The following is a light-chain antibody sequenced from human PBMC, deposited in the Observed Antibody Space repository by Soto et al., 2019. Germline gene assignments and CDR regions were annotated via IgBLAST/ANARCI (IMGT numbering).Light chain of an antibody. V-gene: IGKV3-15*01. CDR3: QQYTNWRT. CDR2: GAS. Sequence: EIVMTQSPATLSVSPGERVTLSCGASQNVNTNLAWYQQKPGQAPRLLIYGASTRATGIPARFSGRGSGTEFTLTISSLQSEDFAVYYCQQYTNWRTFGQGTKVDIK. J-gene: IGKJ1*01. CDR1: QNVNTN.